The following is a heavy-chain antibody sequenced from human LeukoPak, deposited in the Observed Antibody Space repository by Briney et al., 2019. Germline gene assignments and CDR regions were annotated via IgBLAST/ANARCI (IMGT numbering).Heavy chain of an antibody. D-gene: IGHD3/OR15-3a*01. CDR1: GFTFGDTW. CDR2: IKQDGSEK. CDR3: ATSYDMGWLIGY. V-gene: IGHV3-7*03. Sequence: PGGSLRLSCAASGFTFGDTWMNWVRQVPGQGLEWVANIKQDGSEKFYVASVKGRFTISRGNGKSSLYLRMNSLRAEDTALYYCATSYDMGWLIGYWGQGTLVTVSS. J-gene: IGHJ4*02.